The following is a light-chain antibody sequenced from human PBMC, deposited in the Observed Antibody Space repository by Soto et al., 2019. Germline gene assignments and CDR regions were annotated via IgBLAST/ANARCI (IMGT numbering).Light chain of an antibody. CDR3: QQSDSSPYT. J-gene: IGKJ2*01. V-gene: IGKV1-39*01. CDR1: QRISNY. CDR2: AAS. Sequence: DIQMTQSPSSLSASVGDSVTIACRASQRISNYLHWYQQKPGRAPDLLIFAASILHSGVPSRFSGSGYGTDFTLTISSLQPEDFATYYCQQSDSSPYTFGQGTKLEI.